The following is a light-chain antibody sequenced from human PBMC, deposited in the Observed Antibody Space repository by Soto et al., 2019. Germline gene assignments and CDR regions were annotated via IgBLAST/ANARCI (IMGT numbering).Light chain of an antibody. J-gene: IGLJ2*01. CDR2: DVN. CDR3: SSYRSGATVV. Sequence: QSALTQPASVSGSPGQSITISCTGTISDVGGFNYVSWYQQHPGKVPKVMIYDVNTRSSGVSNRFSGSKSGNTASLTISGLQAEDEADDYFSSYRSGATVVFGGGTKLTVL. V-gene: IGLV2-14*03. CDR1: ISDVGGFNY.